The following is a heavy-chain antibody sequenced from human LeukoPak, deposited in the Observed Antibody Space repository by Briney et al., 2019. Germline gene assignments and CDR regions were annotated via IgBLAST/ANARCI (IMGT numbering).Heavy chain of an antibody. V-gene: IGHV3-23*01. D-gene: IGHD3-16*01. CDR3: AKDPLLNFDYVWGSSD. CDR2: IRGSGGII. J-gene: IGHJ4*02. CDR1: GFTFSNYA. Sequence: GGSLRLSCAASGFTFSNYAMSCVRQAPGKGLECVSGIRGSGGIIYYADSVKGRFTISSDNSKNTLYLQMNSLRAADTALYYCAKDPLLNFDYVWGSSDWGQGTLVTVSS.